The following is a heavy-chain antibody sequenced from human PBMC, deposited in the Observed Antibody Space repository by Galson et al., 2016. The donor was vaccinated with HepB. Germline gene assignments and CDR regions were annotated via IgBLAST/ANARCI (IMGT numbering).Heavy chain of an antibody. Sequence: SLRLSCAASGFTFSSYTMTWVRQPPGKGLEWVPSISGGGGRTYYAGSVKGRFTISRDNSKNTLYLQMNSLRAEDTAVYYFAKKAGELTAISYLKGFDYWGQGTLVTVSS. J-gene: IGHJ4*02. CDR3: AKKAGELTAISYLKGFDY. CDR1: GFTFSSYT. V-gene: IGHV3-23*01. D-gene: IGHD1-7*01. CDR2: ISGGGGRT.